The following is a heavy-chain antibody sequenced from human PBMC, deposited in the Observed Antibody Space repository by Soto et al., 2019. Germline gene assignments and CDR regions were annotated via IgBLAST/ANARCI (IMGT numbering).Heavy chain of an antibody. Sequence: QLQLLESGPGLVKPSETLSLTCTVSGGSVSNNSYYWGWIRQPPGKRLEWIGSVYYSGSAYYNPSLKSRLTISVDTSMNHFSLKLNSVTAADTAIYYCARRPLVRGIIPYYFDYWVQGTLVTVSS. J-gene: IGHJ4*02. D-gene: IGHD3-10*01. CDR2: VYYSGSA. V-gene: IGHV4-39*02. CDR3: ARRPLVRGIIPYYFDY. CDR1: GGSVSNNSYY.